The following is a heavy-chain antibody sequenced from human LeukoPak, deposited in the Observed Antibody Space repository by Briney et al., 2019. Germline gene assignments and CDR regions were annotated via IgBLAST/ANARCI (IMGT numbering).Heavy chain of an antibody. Sequence: GGSLRLSCTASGFTFGDYAMSWVRQAPGKGLEWVGFIRSKAYGGTTEYAASVKGRFTIPRDDSKSIAYLQMNSLKTEDTAVYYCTSARVTMVRGVINFPNDYWGQGTLVTVSS. V-gene: IGHV3-49*04. J-gene: IGHJ4*02. CDR2: IRSKAYGGTT. D-gene: IGHD3-10*01. CDR3: TSARVTMVRGVINFPNDY. CDR1: GFTFGDYA.